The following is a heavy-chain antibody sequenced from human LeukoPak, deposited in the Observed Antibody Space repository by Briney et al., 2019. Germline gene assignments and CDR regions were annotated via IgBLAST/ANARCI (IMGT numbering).Heavy chain of an antibody. CDR3: ARAPPYCSGGSCYLDY. CDR1: GFTFSSYA. V-gene: IGHV3-30-3*01. J-gene: IGHJ4*02. CDR2: ISYDGSNK. Sequence: GRSLRLSCAASGFTFSSYAMHWVRQAPGKGLEWVAVISYDGSNKYYADSVKGRFTISRDNSKNTLYLQMNSLRAKDTAVYYCARAPPYCSGGSCYLDYWGQGTLVTVSS. D-gene: IGHD2-15*01.